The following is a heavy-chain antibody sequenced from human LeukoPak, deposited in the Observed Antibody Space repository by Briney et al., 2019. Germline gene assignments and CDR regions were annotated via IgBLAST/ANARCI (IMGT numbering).Heavy chain of an antibody. J-gene: IGHJ4*02. Sequence: SGTLSLTCGVSGGSISGTNWWSWVRQPPGQGLEWIGEISLAGQTNFNPSLNGRVTMSLDKSSNQLSLHLTSVTAADTATYFCSRESGPFCPFGYWGQGTLVIVST. D-gene: IGHD1-26*01. V-gene: IGHV4-4*02. CDR2: ISLAGQT. CDR1: GGSISGTNW. CDR3: SRESGPFCPFGY.